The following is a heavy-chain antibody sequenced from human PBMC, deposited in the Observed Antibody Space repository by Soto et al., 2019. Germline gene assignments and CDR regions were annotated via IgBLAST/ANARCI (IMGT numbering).Heavy chain of an antibody. CDR3: ARFAKEENPKLESWYAFDF. D-gene: IGHD6-13*01. J-gene: IGHJ4*02. V-gene: IGHV4-31*03. CDR1: GGSIRSGGYF. CDR2: IYYRGGT. Sequence: VQLQESGPGLVKPSQTLSLTCTVSGGSIRSGGYFWSWVRQQPGKGLEWIGHIYYRGGTSYNPSLESRVAMSVDTSKNEFTLKVNSVTAVDTAIYYCARFAKEENPKLESWYAFDFWGRGTLVTVSS.